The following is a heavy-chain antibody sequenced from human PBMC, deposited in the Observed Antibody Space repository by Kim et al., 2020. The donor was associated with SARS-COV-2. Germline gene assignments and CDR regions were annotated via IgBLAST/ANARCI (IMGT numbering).Heavy chain of an antibody. Sequence: GGSLRLSCAASQFTFSRSAMTWVRQAPGKGLEWVASIFGSGDGTYYADSVKGRFTISRDNTENTLFLQMNNLRADDAGVYYCARNPHLTSVTFLWYFDPWGRGT. CDR2: IFGSGDGT. CDR3: ARNPHLTSVTFLWYFDP. CDR1: QFTFSRSA. D-gene: IGHD3-3*01. J-gene: IGHJ2*01. V-gene: IGHV3-23*01.